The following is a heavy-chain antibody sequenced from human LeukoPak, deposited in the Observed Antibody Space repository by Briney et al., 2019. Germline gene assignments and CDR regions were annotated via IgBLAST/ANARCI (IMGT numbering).Heavy chain of an antibody. CDR3: ARVSGWDRYYFDY. CDR1: GYTFTGYY. CDR2: INPNSGGT. V-gene: IGHV1-2*02. Sequence: ASVKVSCKASGYTFTGYYMHWVRQAPGQGLEWMGWINPNSGGTNYAQKFQGRVTMTRDTSISTAYMELSRLRSDDTAVYYCARVSGWDRYYFDYWGQGTLVTVSS. D-gene: IGHD6-19*01. J-gene: IGHJ4*02.